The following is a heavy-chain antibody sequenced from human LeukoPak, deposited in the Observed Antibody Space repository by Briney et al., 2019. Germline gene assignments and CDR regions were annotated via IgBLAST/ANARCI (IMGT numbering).Heavy chain of an antibody. CDR2: IKLDGSEK. V-gene: IGHV3-7*01. CDR3: ARVVVAATENWFDP. D-gene: IGHD2-15*01. J-gene: IGHJ5*02. CDR1: GFTFSSYW. Sequence: GGSLRLSCAASGFTFSSYWMSWVRQAPGKGLEWVANIKLDGSEKYYVDSVKGRFTISRDNAKNSLYLQMNSLRAEDTAVYYCARVVVAATENWFDPWGQGTLVTVSS.